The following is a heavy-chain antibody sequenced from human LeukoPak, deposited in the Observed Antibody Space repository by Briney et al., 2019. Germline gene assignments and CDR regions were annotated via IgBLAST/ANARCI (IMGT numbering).Heavy chain of an antibody. CDR3: AKDRWLPKSMVRGVIISAADY. CDR1: GFTFSSYG. CDR2: ISGSGGST. Sequence: GGTLRLSCAASGFTFSSYGMSWVRQAPGKGLEWVSAISGSGGSTYYADSVKGRFTISRDNSKNTLYLQMNSLRAEDTAVYYCAKDRWLPKSMVRGVIISAADYWGQGTLVTVSS. J-gene: IGHJ4*02. V-gene: IGHV3-23*01. D-gene: IGHD3-10*01.